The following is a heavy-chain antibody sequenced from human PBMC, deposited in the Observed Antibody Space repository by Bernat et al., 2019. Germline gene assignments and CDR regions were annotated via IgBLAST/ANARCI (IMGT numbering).Heavy chain of an antibody. J-gene: IGHJ4*02. CDR1: GFTFSSYG. CDR2: IRYDGSNK. Sequence: QVQLVESGGGVVQPGGSLGLSCAASGFTFSSYGMHWVRQAPGKGLEWVAFIRYDGSNKYYADSVKGRFTISRDNSKNTLYLQMNSLRAEDTAVYYCAKDTGPNGNFDYWGQGTLVTVSS. V-gene: IGHV3-30*02. D-gene: IGHD4-11*01. CDR3: AKDTGPNGNFDY.